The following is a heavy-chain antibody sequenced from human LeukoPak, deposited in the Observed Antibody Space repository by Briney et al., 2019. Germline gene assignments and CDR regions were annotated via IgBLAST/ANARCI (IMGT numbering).Heavy chain of an antibody. Sequence: PGRSLRLSCAAPGFTFSSYGMHWVRQAPGKGLEWVAVISYDGSNKYYADSMKGRFTISRDNSKNTLYLQMNSLRAEDTAVYYCAKVSRLAVAGKSSDAFDIWGQGTMVTVSS. D-gene: IGHD6-19*01. CDR2: ISYDGSNK. CDR1: GFTFSSYG. CDR3: AKVSRLAVAGKSSDAFDI. V-gene: IGHV3-30*18. J-gene: IGHJ3*02.